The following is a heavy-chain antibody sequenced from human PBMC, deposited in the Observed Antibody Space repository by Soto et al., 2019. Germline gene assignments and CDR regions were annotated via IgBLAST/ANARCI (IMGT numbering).Heavy chain of an antibody. Sequence: EVQLVETGGGLIQPGGSLRLSCAASGFNVSSNSMNWVRQAPGKGLEWLSLIHSDANTKYADSVKGRFTISRDSSENTVYLQMTSLRAEDTAVYYCARHVWLESWGQGTLVTVSS. CDR2: IHSDANT. CDR3: ARHVWLES. V-gene: IGHV3-53*02. CDR1: GFNVSSNS. J-gene: IGHJ5*01.